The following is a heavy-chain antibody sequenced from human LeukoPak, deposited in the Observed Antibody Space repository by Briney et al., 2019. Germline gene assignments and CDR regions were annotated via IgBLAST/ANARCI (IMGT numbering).Heavy chain of an antibody. CDR2: IYYTEST. J-gene: IGHJ5*02. D-gene: IGHD1-1*01. CDR3: ARGSWKFDP. V-gene: IGHV4-59*01. Sequence: SETLSLTCTVSGGSISNNYWSWIRQPPGKGLEWIGYIYYTESTNYHPFLKSRVTISLDPSKNHFSLKLSSVTAADTAVYYCARGSWKFDPWGQGTLVTVSS. CDR1: GGSISNNY.